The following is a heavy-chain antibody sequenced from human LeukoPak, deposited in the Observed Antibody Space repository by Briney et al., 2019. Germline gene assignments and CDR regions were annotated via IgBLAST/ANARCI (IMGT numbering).Heavy chain of an antibody. D-gene: IGHD6-6*01. CDR3: ARDGGIAARTPNYYYYGMDV. J-gene: IGHJ6*02. CDR1: GYTFTSYY. V-gene: IGHV1-46*01. Sequence: GASVKVSCKASGYTFTSYYMHWVRQAPGQGLEWMGIINPSGGSTSYAQKFQGRVTMTRDTSTSTAYMELSSLRSEDTAVYYCARDGGIAARTPNYYYYGMDVWGQGTTVTVSS. CDR2: INPSGGST.